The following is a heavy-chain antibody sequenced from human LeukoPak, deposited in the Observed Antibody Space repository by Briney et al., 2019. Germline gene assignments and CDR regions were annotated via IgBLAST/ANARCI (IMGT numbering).Heavy chain of an antibody. J-gene: IGHJ3*02. Sequence: ASVKVSCKTSGYTFTSYYIHWVRQAPGQGLEWMGIINPSGGSTTYAQKFQGRLTMTSATSTSTVYMELSSLRSEDTAMYYCARSAAYYNEADIWGQGTMVTVSS. CDR3: ARSAAYYNEADI. CDR2: INPSGGST. D-gene: IGHD3-9*01. CDR1: GYTFTSYY. V-gene: IGHV1-46*01.